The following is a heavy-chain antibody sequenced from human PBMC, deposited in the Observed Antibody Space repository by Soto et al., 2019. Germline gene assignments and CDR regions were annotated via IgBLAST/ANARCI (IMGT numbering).Heavy chain of an antibody. V-gene: IGHV3-33*06. Sequence: LRLSCAASGFTFSSYGMHWVRQAPGKGLEWVAVIWYDGSNKYYADSVKGRFTISRDNSKNTLYLQMNSLRAEDTAVYYCAKHERGVGFDIWGQGTMVTVSS. D-gene: IGHD1-1*01. CDR1: GFTFSSYG. J-gene: IGHJ3*02. CDR3: AKHERGVGFDI. CDR2: IWYDGSNK.